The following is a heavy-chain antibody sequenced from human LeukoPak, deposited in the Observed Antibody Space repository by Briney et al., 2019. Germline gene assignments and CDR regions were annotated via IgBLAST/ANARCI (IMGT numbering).Heavy chain of an antibody. Sequence: SETLSLTCTVSGGSVTSGGFYWAWLRQPPGKGLEWIATVYYTGSTYYNPSLKSRVTISIDTSKNHFSLKLRSVVAPDTAVYYCARHSGSGSLSRPFDPWGQGTLVTVSS. CDR2: VYYTGST. CDR3: ARHSGSGSLSRPFDP. CDR1: GGSVTSGGFY. D-gene: IGHD3-10*01. V-gene: IGHV4-39*02. J-gene: IGHJ5*02.